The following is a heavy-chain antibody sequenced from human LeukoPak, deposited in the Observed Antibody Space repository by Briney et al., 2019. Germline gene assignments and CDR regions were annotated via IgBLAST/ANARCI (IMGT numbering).Heavy chain of an antibody. Sequence: GGSLRLSCAASGFTFSSYAMSWVRQAPGKGLESVSAISGSGGSTYYADSVKGRFTISRDNSENTLYLQMNRLRAEDTAVYYCAKSMQKSERRSNWFDPWGQGTLVTVSS. D-gene: IGHD3-3*01. CDR2: ISGSGGST. J-gene: IGHJ5*02. V-gene: IGHV3-23*01. CDR1: GFTFSSYA. CDR3: AKSMQKSERRSNWFDP.